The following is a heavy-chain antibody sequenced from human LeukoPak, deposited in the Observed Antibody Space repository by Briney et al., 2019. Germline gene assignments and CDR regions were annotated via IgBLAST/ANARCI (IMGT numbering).Heavy chain of an antibody. CDR2: ISYSGST. J-gene: IGHJ4*02. D-gene: IGHD2-15*01. CDR1: GGSISSSSYY. CDR3: ARLYCSGGFCYLFDY. V-gene: IGHV4-39*01. Sequence: KPSETLSLTCTVSGGSISSSSYYWGWIRQPPGKGLEWIGSISYSGSTSYNPSLKSRVTISLDTSKNQFSLNLISVTAADTAVYYCARLYCSGGFCYLFDYWGQGTLVTVSS.